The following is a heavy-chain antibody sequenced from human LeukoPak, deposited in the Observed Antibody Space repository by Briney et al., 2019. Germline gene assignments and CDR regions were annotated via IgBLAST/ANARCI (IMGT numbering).Heavy chain of an antibody. J-gene: IGHJ5*02. CDR1: GFTFSDHY. V-gene: IGHV3-11*01. CDR2: ISSSGTTT. Sequence: GGTLTLFCTGSGFTFSDHYMTCIRQAPGKGLEWISYISSSGTTTYYADSVKGRFTIPRANAKTSVYLQMEGVRADGTGVYFCARVGSSRGWFDPGGDGTLVTVSS. CDR3: ARVGSSRGWFDP. D-gene: IGHD3-10*01.